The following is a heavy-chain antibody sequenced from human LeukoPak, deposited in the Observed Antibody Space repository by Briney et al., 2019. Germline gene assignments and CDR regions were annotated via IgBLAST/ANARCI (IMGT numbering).Heavy chain of an antibody. V-gene: IGHV4-39*07. CDR1: GGSISSSSYY. Sequence: SETLSLTCTVSGGSISSSSYYWGWIRQPPGKGLEWIGSFYYSGSTYYNPSLKSRVTISVDTSKNQFSLKLSSVTAADTAVYYCARETNNDYVWGSYPVVWGQGTLVTVSS. J-gene: IGHJ4*02. CDR2: FYYSGST. D-gene: IGHD3-16*01. CDR3: ARETNNDYVWGSYPVV.